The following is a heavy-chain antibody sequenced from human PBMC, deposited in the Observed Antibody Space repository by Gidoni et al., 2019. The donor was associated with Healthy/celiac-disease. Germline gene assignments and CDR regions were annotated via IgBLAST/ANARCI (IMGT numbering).Heavy chain of an antibody. CDR2: IDYSGST. D-gene: IGHD1-1*01. J-gene: IGHJ6*02. V-gene: IGHV4-59*08. CDR1: GGSISSYY. CDR3: ARAPKRTDGRDV. Sequence: QVQLQESGPGLVKPSGTLSLPSPAAGGSISSYYWSWFRQPPGTGLEWIGYIDYSGSTNYNPSLKSRVSISVDTSKNQFSLKLSAVTAADTAVYYGARAPKRTDGRDVWGQGTTVTVSS.